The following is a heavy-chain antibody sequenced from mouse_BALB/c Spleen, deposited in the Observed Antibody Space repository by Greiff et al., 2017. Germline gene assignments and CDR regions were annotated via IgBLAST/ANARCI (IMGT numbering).Heavy chain of an antibody. D-gene: IGHD2-3*01. J-gene: IGHJ4*01. CDR2: ISNLAYSI. V-gene: IGHV5-15*02. CDR1: GFTFSDYG. CDR3: ARDRDGYYGAMDY. Sequence: EVMLVESGGGLVQPGGSRKLSCAASGFTFSDYGMAWVRQAPGKGPEWVAFISNLAYSIYYADTVTGRFTISRENAKNTLYLEMSSLRSEDTAMYYCARDRDGYYGAMDYWGQGTSVTVSS.